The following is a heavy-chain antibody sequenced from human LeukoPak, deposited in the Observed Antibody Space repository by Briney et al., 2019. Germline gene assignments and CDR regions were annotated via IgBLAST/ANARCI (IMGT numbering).Heavy chain of an antibody. CDR2: ISSSGSTI. CDR1: GYSISSGYY. CDR3: AREDDYGIL. J-gene: IGHJ4*02. V-gene: IGHV3-11*04. D-gene: IGHD4-17*01. Sequence: LSLTCAASGYSISSGYYWGWIRQAPGKGLEWVSYISSSGSTIYYADSVKGRFTISRDNAKNSLYLQMNSLRAEDTAVYYCAREDDYGILWGQATLVTVSS.